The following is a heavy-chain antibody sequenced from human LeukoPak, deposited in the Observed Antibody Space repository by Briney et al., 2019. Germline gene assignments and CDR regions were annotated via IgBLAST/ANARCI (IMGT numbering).Heavy chain of an antibody. J-gene: IGHJ4*02. V-gene: IGHV4-59*01. D-gene: IGHD3-3*01. CDR3: ARGLWSGYSIDY. Sequence: SSATLSLTCTVSGGSISSYYWSWIRQPPGKGLEWIGYIYYSGSTNYNPSLKSRVTISVDTSKNQFSLKLSSVTAADTAVYYCARGLWSGYSIDYWGQGTLVTVSS. CDR1: GGSISSYY. CDR2: IYYSGST.